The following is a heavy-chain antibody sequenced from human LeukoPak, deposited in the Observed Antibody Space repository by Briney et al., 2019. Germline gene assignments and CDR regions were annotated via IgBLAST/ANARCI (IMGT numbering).Heavy chain of an antibody. J-gene: IGHJ4*02. Sequence: ASVKVSCKASGYTFTGYYMHWVRQVPGQGLEWMGWINPNSGGTNYAQKFQGRVTMTRDTSISTAYMELSRLRSDDTAVYYCASHIIGYCSSTSCYELDYWGQGTLVTVSS. CDR2: INPNSGGT. D-gene: IGHD2-2*01. CDR1: GYTFTGYY. CDR3: ASHIIGYCSSTSCYELDY. V-gene: IGHV1-2*02.